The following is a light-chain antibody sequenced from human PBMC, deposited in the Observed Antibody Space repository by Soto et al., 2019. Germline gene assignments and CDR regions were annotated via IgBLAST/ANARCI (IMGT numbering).Light chain of an antibody. CDR3: QHYFSYPLT. Sequence: AIRMTQSPSSLSAYIGDTVAITCRASQDIGTVVAWYQQKPRRAPKVLISGASSLEYGVPSRFRGSGSRTDFTLTITSGQSEDFATDYCQHYFSYPLTFGQGTRLEIK. CDR1: QDIGTV. V-gene: IGKV1-8*01. CDR2: GAS. J-gene: IGKJ5*01.